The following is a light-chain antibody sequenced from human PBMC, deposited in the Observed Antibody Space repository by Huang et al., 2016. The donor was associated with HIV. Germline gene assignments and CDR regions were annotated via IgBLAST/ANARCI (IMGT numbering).Light chain of an antibody. CDR2: AAN. V-gene: IGKV1-39*01. Sequence: DIQMTQSPSSLSASVGDRISITCRESQTISTFLNWYQQKPGKAPQLLIYAANNLQRGVSSRVSGTGSGTLFNLTVTGRLPDDFATYFCQQTSSVPLTFGGGTKVEMK. CDR3: QQTSSVPLT. J-gene: IGKJ4*01. CDR1: QTISTF.